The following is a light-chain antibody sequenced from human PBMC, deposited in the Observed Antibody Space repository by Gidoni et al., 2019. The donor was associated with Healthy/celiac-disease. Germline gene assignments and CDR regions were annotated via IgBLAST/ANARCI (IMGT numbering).Light chain of an antibody. CDR1: RSDVGGYTY. J-gene: IGLJ2*01. CDR2: DVS. CDR3: SSYTSSSTLGV. V-gene: IGLV2-14*03. Sequence: QSALTQPASVSASPGQSITISCTGTRSDVGGYTYVSWYQQHPGKAPKLMIYDVSNRPSGVSNRFSGSKSGNTASLTISGLQAEDEADYYCSSYTSSSTLGVFGGGTKLTVL.